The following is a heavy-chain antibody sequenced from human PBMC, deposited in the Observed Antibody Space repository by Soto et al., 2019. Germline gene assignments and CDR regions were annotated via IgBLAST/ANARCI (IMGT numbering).Heavy chain of an antibody. J-gene: IGHJ4*02. D-gene: IGHD4-17*01. V-gene: IGHV2-5*02. Sequence: QITLKESSPTLVKPTQTLTLTCTFSGFSLITSGVGVGWIRQPPGKALEWLALIYWDDAKRYSPSLKSRLTITKDTYKKQVVLTMTNMDPVDTATYYCAHHEYGDYRFDYWGQGTLVTVSS. CDR2: IYWDDAK. CDR1: GFSLITSGVG. CDR3: AHHEYGDYRFDY.